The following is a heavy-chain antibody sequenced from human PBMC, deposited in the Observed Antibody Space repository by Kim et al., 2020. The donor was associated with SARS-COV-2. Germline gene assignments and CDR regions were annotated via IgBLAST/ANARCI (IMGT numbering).Heavy chain of an antibody. CDR3: ASGRTGWELRGYYYYGMDV. CDR2: ISAYNGNT. Sequence: ASVKVSCKASGYTFTSYGISWVRQAPGQGLEWMGWISAYNGNTNYAQKLQGRVTMTTDTSTSTAYMELRSLRSDDTAVYYCASGRTGWELRGYYYYGMDVWGQGTTVTVSS. J-gene: IGHJ6*02. D-gene: IGHD1-26*01. V-gene: IGHV1-18*01. CDR1: GYTFTSYG.